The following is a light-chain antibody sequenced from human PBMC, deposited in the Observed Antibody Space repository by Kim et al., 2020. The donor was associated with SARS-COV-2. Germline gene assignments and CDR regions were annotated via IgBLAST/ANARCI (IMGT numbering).Light chain of an antibody. V-gene: IGLV3-27*01. J-gene: IGLJ3*02. CDR2: KDS. CDR3: YSATDNNRV. CDR1: VLAKKY. Sequence: SVSPGQTAKIPCSGDVLAKKYARWFQQKPGQAPVLLIYKDSERPSGIPERFSGSSSGTTVTLTISGALVEDDADYYCYSATDNNRVFGGGTQLTVL.